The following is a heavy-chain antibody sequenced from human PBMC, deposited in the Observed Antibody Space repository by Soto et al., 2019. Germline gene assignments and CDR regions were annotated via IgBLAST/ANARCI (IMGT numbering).Heavy chain of an antibody. CDR3: AHVRGYSYGFLRYYFDY. CDR1: GFSLSTSGVG. Sequence: SGPTLVNPTQTLTLTCTFSGFSLSTSGVGVGWIRQPPGRALEWLALIYWYDDKRYSPSLKSRLTITKDTSKNQVVLTMTNMDPVDTATYYCAHVRGYSYGFLRYYFDYWGQGTLVTVSS. D-gene: IGHD5-18*01. J-gene: IGHJ4*02. V-gene: IGHV2-5*01. CDR2: IYWYDDK.